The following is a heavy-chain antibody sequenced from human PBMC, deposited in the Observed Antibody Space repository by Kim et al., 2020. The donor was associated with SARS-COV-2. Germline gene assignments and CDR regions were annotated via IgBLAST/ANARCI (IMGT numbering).Heavy chain of an antibody. CDR2: INHSGST. D-gene: IGHD3-16*01. Sequence: SETLSLTCAVYGGSFSGYYWSWIRQPPGKGLEWIGEINHSGSTNYNPSLKSRVTISVDTSKNQFSLKLSSVTAADTAVYYCARGSKGFGGVTHFDYWGQGSLVTVCS. V-gene: IGHV4-34*01. J-gene: IGHJ4*02. CDR3: ARGSKGFGGVTHFDY. CDR1: GGSFSGYY.